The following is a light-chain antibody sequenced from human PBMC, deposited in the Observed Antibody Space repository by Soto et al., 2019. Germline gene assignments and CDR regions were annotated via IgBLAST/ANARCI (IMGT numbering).Light chain of an antibody. CDR2: DAS. V-gene: IGKV1-5*01. J-gene: IGKJ1*01. CDR1: QTINSW. CDR3: QHYNSYSEA. Sequence: DIQMTQSPSTLSASVGDRVTITCRASQTINSWLAWYQQKPGKAPKVLIFDASSLKTGVPSRFSGSGSGTEFTLTISSLQPDDFATYYCQHYNSYSEAFGQGTKVDIK.